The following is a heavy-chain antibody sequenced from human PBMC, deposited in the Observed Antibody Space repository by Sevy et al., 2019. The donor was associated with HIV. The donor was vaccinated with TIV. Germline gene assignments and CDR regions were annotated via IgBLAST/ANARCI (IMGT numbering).Heavy chain of an antibody. V-gene: IGHV4-30-4*01. D-gene: IGHD6-6*01. Sequence: SETLSLTCTVSGGSISSGDYYWSWIRQPPGKGLEWIGYIYYSGSTYYNPSLKSRVTISVDTSKNQFSLKLSSVTAADTAVYYCARSSFYYYYGMDVRGQGTTVTVSS. J-gene: IGHJ6*02. CDR3: ARSSFYYYYGMDV. CDR1: GGSISSGDYY. CDR2: IYYSGST.